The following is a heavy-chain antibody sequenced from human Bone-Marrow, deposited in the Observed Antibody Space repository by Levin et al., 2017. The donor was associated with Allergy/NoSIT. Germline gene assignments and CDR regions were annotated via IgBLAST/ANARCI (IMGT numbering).Heavy chain of an antibody. D-gene: IGHD3-22*01. V-gene: IGHV3-23*01. Sequence: QRGESLKISCAASGLIFSNYAMNWVRQAPGKGLEWVSQISGSGSNTHYADSVRGRFTFSRDNSNNTVYLQMNSLRADDTAVYYCAGYDTSGYHSPFDYWGQGTLVTVSS. J-gene: IGHJ4*02. CDR3: AGYDTSGYHSPFDY. CDR1: GLIFSNYA. CDR2: ISGSGSNT.